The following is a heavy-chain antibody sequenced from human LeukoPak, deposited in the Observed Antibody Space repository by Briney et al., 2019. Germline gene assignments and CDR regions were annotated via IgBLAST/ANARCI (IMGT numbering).Heavy chain of an antibody. J-gene: IGHJ5*02. D-gene: IGHD7-27*01. CDR3: ARQGLGIWNWFDP. CDR2: NYYSGRT. V-gene: IGHV4-39*01. Sequence: SETLSLTCTVSGGSISSSSYYWGWIRQPPGKGLEWIGTNYYSGRTYYNPSLKSRVTISVDTSKNQFSLKLSSVTATDTAVYYCARQGLGIWNWFDPWGQGTLVTVSS. CDR1: GGSISSSSYY.